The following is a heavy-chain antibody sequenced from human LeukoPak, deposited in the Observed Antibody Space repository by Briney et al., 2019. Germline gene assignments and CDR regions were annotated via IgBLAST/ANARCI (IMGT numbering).Heavy chain of an antibody. Sequence: PSETLSLTCAVYGGSFSGYYWSWVRQAPGKGLEWVSAISGSGGSTYYADSVKGRFTISRDNSKNTLYLQMNSLRAEDTAVYYCAKQLARNNNWFDPWGQGTLVTVSS. CDR3: AKQLARNNNWFDP. J-gene: IGHJ5*02. CDR1: GGSFSGYY. D-gene: IGHD1-14*01. V-gene: IGHV3-23*01. CDR2: ISGSGGST.